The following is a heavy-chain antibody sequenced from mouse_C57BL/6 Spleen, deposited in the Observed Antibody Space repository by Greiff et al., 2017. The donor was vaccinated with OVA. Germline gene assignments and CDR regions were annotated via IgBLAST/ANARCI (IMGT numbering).Heavy chain of an antibody. Sequence: EVKLMESGGGLVKPGGSLKLSCAASGFTFSSYAMSWVRQTPEKRLEWVATISDGGSYTYYPDNVKGRFTISRDNAKNNLYLQMSHLKSEDTAMYYGARDNGKVGCFDYWGQGTTLTVSA. CDR3: ARDNGKVGCFDY. J-gene: IGHJ2*01. D-gene: IGHD3-3*01. V-gene: IGHV5-4*01. CDR2: ISDGGSYT. CDR1: GFTFSSYA.